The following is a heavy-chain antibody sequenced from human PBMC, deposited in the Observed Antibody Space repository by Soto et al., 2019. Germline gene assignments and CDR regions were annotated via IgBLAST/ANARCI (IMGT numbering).Heavy chain of an antibody. CDR1: GFTFSSYG. D-gene: IGHD3-16*01. CDR3: AKAVWDDGNADIDY. V-gene: IGHV3-30*18. CDR2: ISYDGSNK. Sequence: GGSLRLSCAASGFTFSSYGMHWVRQAPGKGLEWVAVISYDGSNKYYADSVKGRFTISRDNSKNTLYLQMNSLRAEDTAVYYCAKAVWDDGNADIDYWGQGTLVTVSS. J-gene: IGHJ4*02.